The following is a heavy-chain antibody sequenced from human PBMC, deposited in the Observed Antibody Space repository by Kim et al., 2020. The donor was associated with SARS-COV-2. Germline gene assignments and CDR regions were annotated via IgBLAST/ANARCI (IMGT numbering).Heavy chain of an antibody. J-gene: IGHJ4*02. Sequence: NYNPSLKSRVTISVDTSKNQFSLKLSSVTAADTAVYYCARTAAARLNFDYWGQGTLVTVSS. D-gene: IGHD6-6*01. V-gene: IGHV4-59*01. CDR3: ARTAAARLNFDY.